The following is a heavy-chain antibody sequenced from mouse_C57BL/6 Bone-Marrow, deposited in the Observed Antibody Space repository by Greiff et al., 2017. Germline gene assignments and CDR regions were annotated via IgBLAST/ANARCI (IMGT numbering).Heavy chain of an antibody. J-gene: IGHJ3*01. Sequence: QVQLQQSGAELARPGASVKLSCKASGYTFTSYGISWVKQRTGQGLEWIGEIYPRSGNTYYNEKFKGKATLTADKSSSTAYMELSSLTSEDSAVYVCAGEGRGSSWGFAYWGQGTLVTVSA. D-gene: IGHD1-1*01. CDR3: AGEGRGSSWGFAY. CDR1: GYTFTSYG. V-gene: IGHV1-81*01. CDR2: IYPRSGNT.